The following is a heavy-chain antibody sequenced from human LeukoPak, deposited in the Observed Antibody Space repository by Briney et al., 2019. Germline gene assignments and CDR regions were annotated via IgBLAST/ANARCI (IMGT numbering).Heavy chain of an antibody. Sequence: TGLCLRLSCGASGFTFSRHSIACVLEARGKGLEDVVHINKGGSETTDMEAVKGRFTISRDDAKNLVFLQMTRLRVEATAVYCCARAGVAGGFAYWGQGILVTVSS. CDR3: ARAGVAGGFAY. D-gene: IGHD6-19*01. J-gene: IGHJ4*02. CDR1: GFTFSRHS. CDR2: INKGGSET. V-gene: IGHV3-7*01.